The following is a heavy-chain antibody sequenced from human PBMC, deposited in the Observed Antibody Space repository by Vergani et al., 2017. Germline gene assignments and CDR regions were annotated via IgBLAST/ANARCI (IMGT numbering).Heavy chain of an antibody. Sequence: EVQLVESGGGLVQPGGSLRLSCAASGFTFSSYAMSWVRQAPGKGLEWVSAISGSGGSTYYADSVKGRFTISRDNSKNTLYLQMNSLRADDTAVYYCAKWQYDYDSSSYPPGGFQHWGQGTLVTVSS. CDR2: ISGSGGST. V-gene: IGHV3-23*04. CDR3: AKWQYDYDSSSYPPGGFQH. CDR1: GFTFSSYA. J-gene: IGHJ1*01. D-gene: IGHD3-22*01.